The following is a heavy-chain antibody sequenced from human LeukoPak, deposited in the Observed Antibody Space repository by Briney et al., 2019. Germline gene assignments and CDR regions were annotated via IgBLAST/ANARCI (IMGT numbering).Heavy chain of an antibody. J-gene: IGHJ6*04. Sequence: GGSLRLSCAASGFTFSTFAMIWVRQPPGKGLEWVSAISGSGGSTYYADSVKGRFTISRDNSKNTLYLQMNSLRAEDTAVYYCAKDRTTVVSPGEMDVWGKGTTVTVSS. V-gene: IGHV3-23*01. D-gene: IGHD4-23*01. CDR1: GFTFSTFA. CDR2: ISGSGGST. CDR3: AKDRTTVVSPGEMDV.